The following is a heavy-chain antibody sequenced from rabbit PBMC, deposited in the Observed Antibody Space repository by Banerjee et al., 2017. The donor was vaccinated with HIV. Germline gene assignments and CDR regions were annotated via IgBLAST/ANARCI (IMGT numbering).Heavy chain of an antibody. CDR2: IYAGDGNT. Sequence: QEQLVESGGGLVKPEGSLTLTCTASGFSFSNNYVMCWVRQAPGKGPEWIAYIYAGDGNTDYASWAKGRFTISKTSTTVTLQMTSLTAADTATYFCAREVAGSSNLWGPGTLVTVS. CDR3: AREVAGSSNL. D-gene: IGHD4-2*01. J-gene: IGHJ4*01. CDR1: GFSFSNNYV. V-gene: IGHV1S45*01.